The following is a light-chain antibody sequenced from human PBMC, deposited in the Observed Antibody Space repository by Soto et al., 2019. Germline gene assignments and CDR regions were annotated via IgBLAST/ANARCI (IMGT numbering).Light chain of an antibody. CDR2: GAS. CDR3: QQSYRTPHT. Sequence: EIMMTQSPVTLSVSPGERATLSCRASQSVNSNLAWYQQKPGQAPRLLIYGASTRATGIPASFIGNGSGTEFTLTISSLQPEDFATYYCQQSYRTPHTFGQGTKLETK. V-gene: IGKV3-15*01. CDR1: QSVNSN. J-gene: IGKJ2*01.